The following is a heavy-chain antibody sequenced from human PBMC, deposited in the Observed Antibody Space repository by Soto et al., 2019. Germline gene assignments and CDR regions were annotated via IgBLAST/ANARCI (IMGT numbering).Heavy chain of an antibody. D-gene: IGHD4-17*01. V-gene: IGHV3-23*01. CDR3: AHPRGYGVFDAVDI. CDR1: GFIFSTYA. CDR2: ISSSGGTT. Sequence: GGSLRLSCTASGFIFSTYAMNWVRQAPGEGLEWVSAISSSGGTTFYAESVRGRFTISRDNSVNTLFLQMSGLRTEDTAVYYCAHPRGYGVFDAVDIWGQGTMVTVS. J-gene: IGHJ3*02.